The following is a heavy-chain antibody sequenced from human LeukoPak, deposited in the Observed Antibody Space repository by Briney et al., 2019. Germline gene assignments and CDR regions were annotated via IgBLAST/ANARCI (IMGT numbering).Heavy chain of an antibody. J-gene: IGHJ4*02. CDR2: IYYSGST. V-gene: IGHV4-59*08. CDR1: GGSISSYY. Sequence: PSETLSLTCTVSGGSISSYYWSWIRQPPGKGLEWIGYIYYSGSTNYNPSLKSRVTISVDTSKNQFSLKLSSVTAADTAVYYCARYADDYGGYLAQYYFDYWGQGTLVTFSS. D-gene: IGHD4-17*01. CDR3: ARYADDYGGYLAQYYFDY.